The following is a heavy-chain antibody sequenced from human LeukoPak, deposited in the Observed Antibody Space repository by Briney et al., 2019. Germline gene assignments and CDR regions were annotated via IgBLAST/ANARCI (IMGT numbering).Heavy chain of an antibody. V-gene: IGHV1-3*01. CDR3: ASGSIGGEFDPNPGG. D-gene: IGHD3-10*01. Sequence: ASVKVSCKASGYTFTSYAMHWVRQAPGQRLEWMGWINAGNGNTKYSQKFQGRVTITRDTSVSTAYMELSSLRSEDTAVYYCASGSIGGEFDPNPGGWGQGTLVTVSS. CDR1: GYTFTSYA. J-gene: IGHJ4*02. CDR2: INAGNGNT.